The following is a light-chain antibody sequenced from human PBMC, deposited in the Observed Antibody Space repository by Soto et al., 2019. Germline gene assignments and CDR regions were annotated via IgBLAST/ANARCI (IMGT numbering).Light chain of an antibody. Sequence: QLVLTQPASVSGSPGQSITISCTGSSSDVGSYNLVSWYQQLPGEAPKLMIYEGSKRPSGVSNRFSGSKSGNTASLTISGLQAEDEADYYCCSFERSITLVFGGGTKLTVL. CDR2: EGS. J-gene: IGLJ2*01. V-gene: IGLV2-23*01. CDR1: SSDVGSYNL. CDR3: CSFERSITLV.